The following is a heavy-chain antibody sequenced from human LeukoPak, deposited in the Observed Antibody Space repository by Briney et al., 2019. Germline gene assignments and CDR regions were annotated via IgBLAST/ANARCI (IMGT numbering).Heavy chain of an antibody. V-gene: IGHV1-69*13. CDR3: ARSAQLERLVWFDP. Sequence: SVKVFCKASGGTFSSYAISWVRQAPGQGLEWMGGIIPIFGTANYAQKFQGRVTITADESTSTAYMELSSLRSEDTAVYYCARSAQLERLVWFDPWGQGTLVTVSS. CDR2: IIPIFGTA. D-gene: IGHD1-1*01. CDR1: GGTFSSYA. J-gene: IGHJ5*02.